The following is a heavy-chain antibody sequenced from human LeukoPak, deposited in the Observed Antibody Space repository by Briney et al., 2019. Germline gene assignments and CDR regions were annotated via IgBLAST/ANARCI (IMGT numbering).Heavy chain of an antibody. V-gene: IGHV3-43*02. CDR2: INGAGGTT. Sequence: GESLRLSCAASGFTFDDYAMYWVRQAPGKGLEWVAVINGAGGTTYYADSVKGRFTISRDNSKNSLYLQMNSLGTEDTALYYCVKRGNDNYFDGWRQRTLVTVSS. CDR1: GFTFDDYA. CDR3: VKRGNDNYFDG. J-gene: IGHJ4*02.